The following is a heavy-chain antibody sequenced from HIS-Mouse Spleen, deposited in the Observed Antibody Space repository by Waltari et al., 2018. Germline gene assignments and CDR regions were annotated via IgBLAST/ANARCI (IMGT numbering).Heavy chain of an antibody. J-gene: IGHJ4*02. Sequence: QVTLRESGPALVKPTQTLPLTCTFSGFSLSTSGTCVSWIRQPPGKALEWLARIDWDDDKYYSTSLKTRLTISKDTSKNQVVLTMTNMDPVDTATYYCARIAEGYSSGWYAFDYWGQGTLVTVSS. D-gene: IGHD6-19*01. CDR3: ARIAEGYSSGWYAFDY. V-gene: IGHV2-70*15. CDR1: GFSLSTSGTC. CDR2: IDWDDDK.